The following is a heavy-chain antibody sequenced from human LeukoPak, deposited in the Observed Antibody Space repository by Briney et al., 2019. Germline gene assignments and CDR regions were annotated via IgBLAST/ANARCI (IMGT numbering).Heavy chain of an antibody. CDR1: GFTFSSYW. V-gene: IGHV3-7*01. CDR2: IKQDGSEK. Sequence: GGSLRLSCAASGFTFSSYWMSWVRQAPGKGLECVANIKQDGSEKYYVDSVKGRFTISRDSAKNSLYLQMNSLRAGDTAVYYCARVQWLRSNFDYWGQGTLVTVSS. J-gene: IGHJ4*02. CDR3: ARVQWLRSNFDY. D-gene: IGHD5-12*01.